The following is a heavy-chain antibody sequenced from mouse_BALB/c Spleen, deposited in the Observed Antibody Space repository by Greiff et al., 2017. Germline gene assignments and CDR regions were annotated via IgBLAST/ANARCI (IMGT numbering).Heavy chain of an antibody. V-gene: IGHV3-8*02. CDR2: ISYSGST. J-gene: IGHJ3*01. CDR3: ARGDYGSSSLFAY. D-gene: IGHD1-1*01. Sequence: VQLKESGPSLVKPSQTLSLTCSVTGDSITSGYWNWIRKFPGNKLEYMGYISYSGSTYYNPSLKSRISITRDTSKNQYYLQLNSVTTEDTATYYCARGDYGSSSLFAYWGQGTLVTVSA. CDR1: GDSITSGY.